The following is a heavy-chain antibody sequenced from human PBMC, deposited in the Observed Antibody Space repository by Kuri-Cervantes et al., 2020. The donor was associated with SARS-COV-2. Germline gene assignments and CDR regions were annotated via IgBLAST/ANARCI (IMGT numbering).Heavy chain of an antibody. Sequence: GESLKISCAASGFTFSSYSMNWVRQAPGKGLEWVSYISSSSSTIYYADSVKGRFTISRDNAKNSLYLQMNSLRDEGTAVYYCARVGPRGTGIAVAGYWYFDLWGRGTLVTVSS. CDR1: GFTFSSYS. J-gene: IGHJ2*01. D-gene: IGHD6-19*01. V-gene: IGHV3-48*02. CDR3: ARVGPRGTGIAVAGYWYFDL. CDR2: ISSSSSTI.